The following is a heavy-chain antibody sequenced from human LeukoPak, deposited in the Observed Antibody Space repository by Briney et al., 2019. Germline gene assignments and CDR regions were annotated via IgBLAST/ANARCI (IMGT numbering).Heavy chain of an antibody. Sequence: SETLSLTCAVYGGSFSGYYWSWIRQPPGKGLEWIGEINHSGSTNYNPSLKSRVTISVDTSKNQVSLKLSSVTAADTAVYYCARGVAARAYGYWGQGTLVTVSS. V-gene: IGHV4-34*01. D-gene: IGHD6-6*01. J-gene: IGHJ4*02. CDR2: INHSGST. CDR1: GGSFSGYY. CDR3: ARGVAARAYGY.